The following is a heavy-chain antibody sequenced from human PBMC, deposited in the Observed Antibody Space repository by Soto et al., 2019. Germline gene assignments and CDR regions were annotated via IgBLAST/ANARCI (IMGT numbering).Heavy chain of an antibody. D-gene: IGHD3-3*01. CDR1: GFTFSRYA. J-gene: IGHJ6*03. CDR3: AKDLRTDDFWSAYYTYYYMDV. Sequence: EVQLLESGGGLVQPGGSLRLSCAASGFTFSRYALNWVRQAPGKGLEWVSVISGSGDNTYYADSVKGRFTISRDNSKNTLYLQMNSLRPEDTAVYYCAKDLRTDDFWSAYYTYYYMDVWGIGTTVTVSS. CDR2: ISGSGDNT. V-gene: IGHV3-23*01.